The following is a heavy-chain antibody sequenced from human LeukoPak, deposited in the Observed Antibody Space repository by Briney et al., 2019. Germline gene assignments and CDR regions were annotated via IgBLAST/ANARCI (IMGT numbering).Heavy chain of an antibody. J-gene: IGHJ4*02. CDR3: AKDSYGSGSLDY. CDR1: GFTFSTYG. Sequence: GGSLRLSCAASGFTFSTYGMNWVRQAPGKGLEWVSGISPSGGITYYTDSVKGRFTISRDNSKHTVYLQMNSLRAEDTAVYYCAKDSYGSGSLDYWGQGTLVTVSS. D-gene: IGHD3-10*01. CDR2: ISPSGGIT. V-gene: IGHV3-23*01.